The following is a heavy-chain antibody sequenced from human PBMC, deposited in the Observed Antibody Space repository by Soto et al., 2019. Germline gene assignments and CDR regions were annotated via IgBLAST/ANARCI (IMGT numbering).Heavy chain of an antibody. D-gene: IGHD7-27*01. CDR2: INHSGST. J-gene: IGHJ4*02. Sequence: QVQLQHWGAGLLKPSETLSLTCAVYGGSFSGYYWNWIRQPPGKGLEWIGEINHSGSTNYNPSLKSQVTLSVDTSKNQFSLKLSSVTAADTAVYYCARGWGRIFDYWGQGTLVTVSS. V-gene: IGHV4-34*01. CDR3: ARGWGRIFDY. CDR1: GGSFSGYY.